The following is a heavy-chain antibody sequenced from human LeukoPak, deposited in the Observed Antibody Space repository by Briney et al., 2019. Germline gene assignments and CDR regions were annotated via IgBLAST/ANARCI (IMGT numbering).Heavy chain of an antibody. Sequence: GGSLRLSCAASGFTFSSYAMNWVRQAPGKGLEWVSAINGSVVTAYYADSVQGRFTISRDNSKNTLYLQMNSLRAEDTAVYYCAKEGDTSVGNYFDYWGQGTLVTVSS. J-gene: IGHJ4*02. CDR3: AKEGDTSVGNYFDY. V-gene: IGHV3-23*01. D-gene: IGHD3-22*01. CDR1: GFTFSSYA. CDR2: INGSVVTA.